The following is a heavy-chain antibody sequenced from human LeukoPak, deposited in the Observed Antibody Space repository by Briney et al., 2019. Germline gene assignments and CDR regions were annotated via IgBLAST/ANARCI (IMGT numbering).Heavy chain of an antibody. CDR3: ARSPPASPFDY. Sequence: GGSLRLSCTASGFTVSCKYMSWVRQAPGKGPEWVSVIYSGGDTYYADSVKGRFTISRDISENTLYLQMDNLRAEDTAFYYCARSPPASPFDYWGQGTLVTVSS. CDR1: GFTVSCKY. D-gene: IGHD2-2*01. V-gene: IGHV3-53*01. J-gene: IGHJ4*02. CDR2: IYSGGDT.